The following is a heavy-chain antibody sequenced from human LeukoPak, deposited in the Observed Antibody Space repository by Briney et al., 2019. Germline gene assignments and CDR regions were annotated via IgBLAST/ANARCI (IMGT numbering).Heavy chain of an antibody. D-gene: IGHD2-21*02. CDR2: IIPIFGTA. CDR1: GGTFSSYA. CDR3: ARKSCGGDCYEFDY. Sequence: ASVKVSCKASGGTFSSYAISWVRQAPGQGLEWMGGIIPIFGTANYAQKFQGRVTITADKSTSTAYMELSSLRSEDTAVYYCARKSCGGDCYEFDYWGQGTLVTVSS. J-gene: IGHJ4*02. V-gene: IGHV1-69*06.